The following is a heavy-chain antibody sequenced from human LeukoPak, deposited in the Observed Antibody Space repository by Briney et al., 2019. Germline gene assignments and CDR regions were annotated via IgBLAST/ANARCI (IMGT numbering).Heavy chain of an antibody. CDR2: IYYSGGT. D-gene: IGHD2-2*01. CDR1: GGSISSSSYY. J-gene: IGHJ3*02. Sequence: SETLSLTCTVSGGSISSSSYYWGWIRQPPGKGLEWIGSIYYSGGTYYNPSLKSRVTISVDTSKNQFSLKLSSVTAADTAVYYCARVQYQLRIHDAFDIWGQGTMVTVSS. V-gene: IGHV4-39*07. CDR3: ARVQYQLRIHDAFDI.